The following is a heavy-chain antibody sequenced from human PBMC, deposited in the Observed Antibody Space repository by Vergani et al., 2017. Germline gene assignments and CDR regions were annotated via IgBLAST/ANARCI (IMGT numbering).Heavy chain of an antibody. CDR1: GGSFSGYY. CDR3: ARANSYYDFWSGYYSPYYFDY. D-gene: IGHD3-3*01. Sequence: QVQLQQWGAGLLKPSETLSLTCAVYGGSFSGYYWSWIRQPPGKGLEWIGEINHSGSTNYNPSLKSRVTISVDTSKNQFSLKLSSVTAADTAVYYCARANSYYDFWSGYYSPYYFDYWGQGTLVTVSS. V-gene: IGHV4-34*01. J-gene: IGHJ4*02. CDR2: INHSGST.